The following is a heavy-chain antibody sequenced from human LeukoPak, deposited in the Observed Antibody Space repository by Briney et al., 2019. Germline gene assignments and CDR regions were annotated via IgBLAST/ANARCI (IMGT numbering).Heavy chain of an antibody. Sequence: SGTLSLTCAVSGGSISSNNWWGWVRQPPGKGLEWIGEIYHSGSPNYNPSLKSRVTISVDRSRNHFSLNLSSVTAADTAVYYCARVNINNWHSCDYWGQGTLVTVSS. CDR1: GGSISSNNW. CDR3: ARVNINNWHSCDY. J-gene: IGHJ4*02. V-gene: IGHV4-4*02. CDR2: IYHSGSP. D-gene: IGHD1-1*01.